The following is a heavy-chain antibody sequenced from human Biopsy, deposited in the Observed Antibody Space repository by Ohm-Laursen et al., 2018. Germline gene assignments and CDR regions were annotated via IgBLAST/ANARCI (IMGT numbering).Heavy chain of an antibody. CDR1: GFTFSNYA. V-gene: IGHV3-23*01. J-gene: IGHJ5*02. D-gene: IGHD3-3*01. CDR3: ARGPGKLWSGYYT. Sequence: SLRLSCAASGFTFSNYAMSWVRQAPGKGLEWVSTITSSGGSTYYADSVKGRFTISRDIPRNTLYLQMNSLRAEDKAVYYCARGPGKLWSGYYTWGQGSLVSVSS. CDR2: ITSSGGST.